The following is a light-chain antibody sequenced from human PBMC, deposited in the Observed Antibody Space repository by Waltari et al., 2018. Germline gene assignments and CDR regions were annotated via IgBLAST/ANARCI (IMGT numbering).Light chain of an antibody. CDR1: QGVSSSH. V-gene: IGKV3-20*01. CDR2: GAS. J-gene: IGKJ1*01. Sequence: EIVLTQSPGTLSLSPGERATLSCRASQGVSSSHLAWYQQKPGQAPRLLIYGASSRATGIPDRFSGSGSGTDFTLTISRLEPEDFAVYYCQQYGSSPWPFGQGTKVEIK. CDR3: QQYGSSPWP.